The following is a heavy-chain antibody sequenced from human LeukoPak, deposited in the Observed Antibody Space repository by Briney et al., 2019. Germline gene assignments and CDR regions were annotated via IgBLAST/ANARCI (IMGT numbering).Heavy chain of an antibody. D-gene: IGHD6-25*01. CDR1: GGSMSDSIT. J-gene: IGHJ5*02. CDR3: AKVLTAAGLDL. CDR2: IHDDGRT. V-gene: IGHV4/OR15-8*01. Sequence: KPSETLSLTCSVSGGSMSDSITWGWVRQPPGKGLEWLANIHDDGRTAPNPSLRSRLAISQDRSKNQFSLKVSSVTAADTAFYYCAKVLTAAGLDLWGQGILVTVSS.